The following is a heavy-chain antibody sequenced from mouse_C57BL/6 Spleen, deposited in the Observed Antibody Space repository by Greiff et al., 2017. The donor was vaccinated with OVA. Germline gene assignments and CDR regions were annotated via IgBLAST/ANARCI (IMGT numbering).Heavy chain of an antibody. D-gene: IGHD3-1*01. CDR1: GYTFTSYW. Sequence: VQLQQPGAELVRPGTSVKLSCKASGYTFTSYWMHWVKQRPGQGLEWIGVIDPSDSYTNYNQKFKGKATLTVDTSSSTAYMQLSSLTSEDSAVYYCARSGTLFDYWGQGTTLTVSS. CDR3: ARSGTLFDY. V-gene: IGHV1-59*01. J-gene: IGHJ2*01. CDR2: IDPSDSYT.